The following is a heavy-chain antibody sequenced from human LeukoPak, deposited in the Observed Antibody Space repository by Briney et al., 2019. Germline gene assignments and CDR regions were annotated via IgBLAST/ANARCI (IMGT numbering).Heavy chain of an antibody. CDR2: MNPNSGNT. CDR3: ARQGLRRYWFDP. D-gene: IGHD4-23*01. V-gene: IGHV1-8*01. J-gene: IGHJ5*02. Sequence: ASVKVSCKASGYTFTSYDINWVRQATGQGLEWMGWMNPNSGNTGYAQKFQGRVTMTRNTSISTAYMELSSLRSEDTAVYYCARQGLRRYWFDPWGQGTLVTVSS. CDR1: GYTFTSYD.